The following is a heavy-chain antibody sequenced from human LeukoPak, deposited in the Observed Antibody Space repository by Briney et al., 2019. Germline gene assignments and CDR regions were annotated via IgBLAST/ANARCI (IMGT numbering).Heavy chain of an antibody. J-gene: IGHJ6*03. CDR3: AKGYYYGSGSGTLYYYYYYMDV. D-gene: IGHD3-10*01. V-gene: IGHV3-30*18. Sequence: GGSLRLSCAASGFTFSSYGMHWVRQAPGKGLEGVAVISYDGSNKYYADSVKGRFTISRDNSKNTLYLQMNSLRAEDTAVYYCAKGYYYGSGSGTLYYYYYYMDVWGKGTTVTVSS. CDR1: GFTFSSYG. CDR2: ISYDGSNK.